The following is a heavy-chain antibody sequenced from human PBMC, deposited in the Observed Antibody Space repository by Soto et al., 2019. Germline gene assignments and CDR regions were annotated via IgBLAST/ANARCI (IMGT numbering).Heavy chain of an antibody. D-gene: IGHD1-26*01. CDR2: IIPIFGTA. J-gene: IGHJ6*02. Sequence: QVQLVQSGAEVKKPGSSVKVSCKASGGTFSSYAISWVRQAPGQGLEWMGGIIPIFGTADYAQKFQGRVTITADESTSTAYMDLSTLRSEDTAVYYCASHGGSSTEGRYYYGMDVWGQGTTVTVSS. V-gene: IGHV1-69*12. CDR1: GGTFSSYA. CDR3: ASHGGSSTEGRYYYGMDV.